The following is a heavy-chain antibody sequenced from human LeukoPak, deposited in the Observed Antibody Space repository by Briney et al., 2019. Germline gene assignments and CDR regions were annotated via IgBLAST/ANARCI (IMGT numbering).Heavy chain of an antibody. CDR2: IYYSGST. CDR1: GGSISSGGYY. CDR3: ARLRMATTENPYFDI. Sequence: SETLSLTCAVSGGSISSGGYYWSWIRQHPGKGLEWIGYIYYSGSTFYNPSLKSRVTMSVDTSKNQFSLKLSSVTAADTAVYYCARLRMATTENPYFDIWGQGTLVPVSS. V-gene: IGHV4-31*11. J-gene: IGHJ3*02. D-gene: IGHD5-24*01.